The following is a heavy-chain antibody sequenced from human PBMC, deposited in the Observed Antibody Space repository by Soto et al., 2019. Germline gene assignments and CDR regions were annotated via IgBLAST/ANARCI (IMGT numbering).Heavy chain of an antibody. Sequence: PSETLSLTCAVYGGSFSGYYWSWIRQPPGKGLEWIGEINHSGSTNYSPSLKSRVTISVDTSKNQFSLKLSSVTAADTAVYYRARGRPEQQLVQGIFRGRSVPYWGQGTLVTVSS. J-gene: IGHJ4*02. CDR1: GGSFSGYY. D-gene: IGHD6-13*01. V-gene: IGHV4-34*01. CDR3: ARGRPEQQLVQGIFRGRSVPY. CDR2: INHSGST.